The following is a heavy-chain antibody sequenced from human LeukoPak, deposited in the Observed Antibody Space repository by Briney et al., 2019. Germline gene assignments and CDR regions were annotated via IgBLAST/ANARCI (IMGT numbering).Heavy chain of an antibody. J-gene: IGHJ4*02. CDR3: AREVGATRSQRGDY. CDR2: IRYDGSTK. Sequence: PGGSLRLSCAASGFTFSTYGMYWVRQAPGKGLEWVAYIRYDGSTKYYADSVKGRFTISRDNSKNTLYLQMNSLRAADAAVYYCAREVGATRSQRGDYWGQGTLVTVSS. CDR1: GFTFSTYG. V-gene: IGHV3-30*02. D-gene: IGHD1-26*01.